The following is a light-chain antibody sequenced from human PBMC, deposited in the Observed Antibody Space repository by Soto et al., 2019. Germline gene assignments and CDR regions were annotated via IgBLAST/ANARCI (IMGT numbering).Light chain of an antibody. CDR3: QQYESYSPLT. V-gene: IGKV1-5*01. J-gene: IGKJ4*01. CDR2: DAY. Sequence: DIQITQSPSXLSASVGDRVTITCRASQSIRSWLAWYQQKPGKAPKLLIYDAYSLESGVPSRFSGRRSGTEFTLTIAGLQPEDFTTYYCQQYESYSPLTFGGGTKVDIK. CDR1: QSIRSW.